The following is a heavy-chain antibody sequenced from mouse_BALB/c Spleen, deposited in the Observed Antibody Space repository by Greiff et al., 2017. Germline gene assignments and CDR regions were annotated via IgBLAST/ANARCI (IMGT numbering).Heavy chain of an antibody. Sequence: DVMLVESGGGLVQPGGSRKLSCAASGFTFSSFGMHWVRQAPEKGLEWVAYISSGSSTIYYADTVKGRFTISRDNPKNTLFLQMTSLRSEDTAMYYCARSTYDYGDYYAMDYWGQGTSVTVSS. CDR2: ISSGSSTI. D-gene: IGHD2-4*01. CDR1: GFTFSSFG. CDR3: ARSTYDYGDYYAMDY. J-gene: IGHJ4*01. V-gene: IGHV5-17*02.